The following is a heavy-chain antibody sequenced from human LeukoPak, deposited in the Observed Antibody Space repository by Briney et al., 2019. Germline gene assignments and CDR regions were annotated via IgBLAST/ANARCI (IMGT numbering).Heavy chain of an antibody. Sequence: SETLSLTCTVSGGSISSYYWSWIRQPPGKGLEWIGYIYYSGSTNYNPSLKSRVTISVDTSKNQFSLKLSSVTAADTAVYYCARDSGYYYGMDVWGQGTTVTVSS. V-gene: IGHV4-59*01. J-gene: IGHJ6*02. CDR3: ARDSGYYYGMDV. CDR2: IYYSGST. CDR1: GGSISSYY.